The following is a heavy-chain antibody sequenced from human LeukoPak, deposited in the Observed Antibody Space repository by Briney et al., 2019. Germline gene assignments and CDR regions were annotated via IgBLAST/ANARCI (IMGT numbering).Heavy chain of an antibody. CDR1: GFTFSSYW. V-gene: IGHV3-7*01. CDR3: ARGTYYDSSGYYPYNY. D-gene: IGHD3-22*01. J-gene: IGHJ4*02. Sequence: PGGSLSLSCAASGFTFSSYWMSWVRQAPGKGLEWVANIKQDGSEKYYVDSVKGRFTISRDNAKNSLYLQMNSLRAEDTAVYYCARGTYYDSSGYYPYNYWGQGTLVTVSS. CDR2: IKQDGSEK.